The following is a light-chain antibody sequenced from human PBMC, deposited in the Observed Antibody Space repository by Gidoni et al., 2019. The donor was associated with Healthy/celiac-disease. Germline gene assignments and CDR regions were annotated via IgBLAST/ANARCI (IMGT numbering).Light chain of an antibody. CDR1: QDISNY. Sequence: LQMTQSPSSLSASVGDRVTITCPASQDISNYLNWYQQKPGKAPKLLIYAASNLETVVPSRFSGSGSGTDFTFTISSLQPEDIATYHCQQYDNLPLTFGGGTKVEIK. CDR2: AAS. J-gene: IGKJ4*01. V-gene: IGKV1-33*01. CDR3: QQYDNLPLT.